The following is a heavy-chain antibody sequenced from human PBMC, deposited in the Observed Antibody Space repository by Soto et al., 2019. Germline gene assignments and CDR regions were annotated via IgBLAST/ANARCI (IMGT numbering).Heavy chain of an antibody. CDR3: ARGMRRVVTLDY. V-gene: IGHV4-61*01. J-gene: IGHJ4*02. CDR1: GGSASSGSYY. CDR2: IYYSGST. D-gene: IGHD2-15*01. Sequence: SETLSLTCTVSGGSASSGSYYWSWIRQPPRKGLEWIGYIYYSGSTNYNPSLKSRVTISLDTSKNQFSLKLSSVTAADTGVCYCARGMRRVVTLDYWGQGALVTVSS.